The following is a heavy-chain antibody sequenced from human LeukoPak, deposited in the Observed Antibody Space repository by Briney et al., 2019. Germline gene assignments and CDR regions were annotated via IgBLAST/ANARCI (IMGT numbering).Heavy chain of an antibody. V-gene: IGHV4-39*01. CDR2: IYYSGST. J-gene: IGHJ5*02. Sequence: SETLSLTCTVSGGSISSSSDYWGWIRQPPGKGLEWIGSIYYSGSTYYNPSLKSRVTILIDTSKNQFSLRLSSVTATDTAVYYCARLNKPGWFDPWGQGTLVTVSS. D-gene: IGHD1-14*01. CDR3: ARLNKPGWFDP. CDR1: GGSISSSSDY.